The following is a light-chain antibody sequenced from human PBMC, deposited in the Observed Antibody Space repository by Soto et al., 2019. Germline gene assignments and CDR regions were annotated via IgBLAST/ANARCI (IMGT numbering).Light chain of an antibody. V-gene: IGLV2-14*01. Sequence: QSALTQPASESGSPGQSITISCTGTSSDVGGYDYVSWYQQHPGIAPKLMIYDVSNRPSGVSNRFSASKSGNTASLTISGLQADDEADYYCASYASNNNYVFGTGTKLTVL. CDR2: DVS. CDR1: SSDVGGYDY. J-gene: IGLJ1*01. CDR3: ASYASNNNYV.